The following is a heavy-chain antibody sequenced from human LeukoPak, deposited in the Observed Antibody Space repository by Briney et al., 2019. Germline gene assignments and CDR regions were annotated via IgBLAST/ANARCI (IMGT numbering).Heavy chain of an antibody. D-gene: IGHD3-10*01. V-gene: IGHV3-33*01. CDR1: GFAFSSYG. Sequence: GRSLRLSCAASGFAFSSYGMHWVRQAPGKGLEWVAVIWYDGSNKYYADSVKGRFTISRDNSKNTLYLQMNSLRAEDTAVYYCARDITGDLYYFDYWGQGTLVTVSS. J-gene: IGHJ4*02. CDR3: ARDITGDLYYFDY. CDR2: IWYDGSNK.